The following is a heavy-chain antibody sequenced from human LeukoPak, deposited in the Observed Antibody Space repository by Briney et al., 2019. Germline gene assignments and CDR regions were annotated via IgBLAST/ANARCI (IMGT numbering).Heavy chain of an antibody. J-gene: IGHJ4*02. V-gene: IGHV1-69*05. CDR2: IIPIFGTA. CDR1: GGTFSSYA. CDR3: ARDRRYSYGMFDY. Sequence: ASVKVSCKASGGTFSSYAISWVRQAPGQGLEWMGGIIPIFGTANYAQKFQGRVTITTDESTSTAYMELSSLRSEDTAVYYCARDRRYSYGMFDYWGQGTLVTVSS. D-gene: IGHD5-18*01.